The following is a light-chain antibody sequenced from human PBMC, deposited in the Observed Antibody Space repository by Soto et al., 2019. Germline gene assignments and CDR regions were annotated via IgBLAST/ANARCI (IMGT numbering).Light chain of an antibody. CDR2: RND. V-gene: IGLV1-47*01. CDR3: AAWDDSLSGSYV. Sequence: QPVLTQPPSASGSPGHKVTISCSGSSSNIGSNYVYWFQQVPGRAPKLLINRNDERPSGVPDRFSGSKFDTSASLAISGLRSEDEADYYCAAWDDSLSGSYVFGTGTKLTVL. J-gene: IGLJ1*01. CDR1: SSNIGSNY.